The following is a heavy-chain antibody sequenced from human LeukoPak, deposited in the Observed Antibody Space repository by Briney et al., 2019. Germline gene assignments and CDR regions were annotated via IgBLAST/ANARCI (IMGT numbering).Heavy chain of an antibody. Sequence: GGSLRLSCAASGFTFSSYAMHWVRQAPGKGLEWVSAISGSGGSTYYADSVKGRFTISRDNSKNTLYLQMNSLRAEDTAVYYCAKGASSSPLYYYYGMDVWGQGTTVTVSS. CDR1: GFTFSSYA. D-gene: IGHD6-6*01. CDR2: ISGSGGST. CDR3: AKGASSSPLYYYYGMDV. J-gene: IGHJ6*02. V-gene: IGHV3-23*01.